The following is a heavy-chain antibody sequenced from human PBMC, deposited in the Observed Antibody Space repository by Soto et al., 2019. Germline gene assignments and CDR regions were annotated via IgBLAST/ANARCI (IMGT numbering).Heavy chain of an antibody. Sequence: SETLSLTCTVSGGSISSGDYYWSWIRQHPGKGLEWIGYIYYSGSTYYNPSLKSRVTISVDTSKNQFSLKLSSVTAADTAVYYCTTDYLAAAGNLDYWGQGTLVTVSS. D-gene: IGHD6-13*01. CDR1: GGSISSGDYY. V-gene: IGHV4-30-4*02. J-gene: IGHJ4*02. CDR3: TTDYLAAAGNLDY. CDR2: IYYSGST.